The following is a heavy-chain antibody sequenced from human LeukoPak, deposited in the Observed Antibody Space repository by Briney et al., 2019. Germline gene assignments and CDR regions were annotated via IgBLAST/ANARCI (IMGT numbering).Heavy chain of an antibody. J-gene: IGHJ4*02. CDR1: GYTFTGYY. V-gene: IGHV1-2*02. CDR2: INPNSGGT. CDR3: ARLDIVVVPAASDY. D-gene: IGHD2-2*03. Sequence: ASVKVPCKAPGYTFTGYYMHWVRQAPGQGLEWMGWINPNSGGTNYAQKFQGRVTMTRDTSISTAYMELSRLRSDDTAVYYCARLDIVVVPAASDYWGQGTLVTVSS.